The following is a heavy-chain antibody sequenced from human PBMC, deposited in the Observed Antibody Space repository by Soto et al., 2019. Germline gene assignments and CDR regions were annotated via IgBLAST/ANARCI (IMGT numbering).Heavy chain of an antibody. D-gene: IGHD2-2*02. Sequence: GGSLRLSCAASGCTFITYWMHWVRQAPGKGLVWVSRISSDGSSTTYADSVKGRFTISRDNAKNTLYLQMNSLRAEDTAVYYCARGHSSTSFYTLGFWGQGTLVTVSS. CDR3: ARGHSSTSFYTLGF. CDR1: GCTFITYW. V-gene: IGHV3-74*01. CDR2: ISSDGSST. J-gene: IGHJ4*02.